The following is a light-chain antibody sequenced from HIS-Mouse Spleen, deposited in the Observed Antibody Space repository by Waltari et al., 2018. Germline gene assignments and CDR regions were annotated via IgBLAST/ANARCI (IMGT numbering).Light chain of an antibody. CDR1: SSDVGGYNY. V-gene: IGLV2-14*01. CDR2: EVS. J-gene: IGLJ2*01. CDR3: SSYTSSSTVV. Sequence: QSALTQPASVSGSPGQSITISCTGTSSDVGGYNYVSWYQQHPGKAPKLMIYEVSNRPSGVSNRFSCSKSGNTASLTISGLQAEDEADYYCSSYTSSSTVVFGVGTKLTVL.